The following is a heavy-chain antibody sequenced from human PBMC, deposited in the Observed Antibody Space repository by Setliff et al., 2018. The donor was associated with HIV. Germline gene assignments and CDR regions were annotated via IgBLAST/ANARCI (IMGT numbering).Heavy chain of an antibody. CDR3: ARVVDTSGGYWGSFYRYMDV. CDR1: GFSLSYYR. J-gene: IGHJ6*03. V-gene: IGHV3-7*03. CDR2: IEQDGSEK. Sequence: GSLRLSCAASGFSLSYYRMNWVRQAPGKGLEWVANIEQDGSEKHYVDSVKGRFTISRDNTKNSLYLQMDSLRAEDTAVYYCARVVDTSGGYWGSFYRYMDVWGKGTTVTVSS. D-gene: IGHD3-10*01.